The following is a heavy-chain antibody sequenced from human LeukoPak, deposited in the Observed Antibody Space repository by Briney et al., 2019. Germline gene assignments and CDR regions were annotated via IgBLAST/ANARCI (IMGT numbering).Heavy chain of an antibody. Sequence: SETLSLTCTVSGYSISSGYYWGWIRQPPGKGLEWIGNIYHSGSTYSNPSLKSRVIISVDTSKNQFSLKLSSVTAADTAVYWCASRKLGNDYWGQGTLVTVSS. V-gene: IGHV4-38-2*02. J-gene: IGHJ4*02. D-gene: IGHD7-27*01. CDR2: IYHSGST. CDR1: GYSISSGYY. CDR3: ASRKLGNDY.